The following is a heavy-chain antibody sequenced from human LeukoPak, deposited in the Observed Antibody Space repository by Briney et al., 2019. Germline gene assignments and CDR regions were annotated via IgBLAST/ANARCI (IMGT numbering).Heavy chain of an antibody. CDR3: ARDGSSSWRDFDY. D-gene: IGHD6-13*01. CDR2: ISGSGGST. CDR1: GFTFSSYA. J-gene: IGHJ4*02. Sequence: PGGSLRLSCAASGFTFSSYAMSWVRQAPGKGLEWVSAISGSGGSTYYADSVKGRFTISRDNSKNTLYLQMNGLRDEDTAVYYCARDGSSSWRDFDYWGQGTLVTISS. V-gene: IGHV3-23*01.